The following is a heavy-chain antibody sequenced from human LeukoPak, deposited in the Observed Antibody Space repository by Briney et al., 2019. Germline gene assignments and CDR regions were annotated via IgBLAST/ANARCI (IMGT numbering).Heavy chain of an antibody. D-gene: IGHD2-2*01. V-gene: IGHV3-30*18. CDR3: AKDRACSKTSCSDFDY. Sequence: GGSLRLSCAASGITFSSHGMHWVRQAPGKGLEWVAVISHDGGNKFHADSVKGRFTISRDNSKNTVYLQMNSLRTEDTAVYYCAKDRACSKTSCSDFDYWGQGTLVTVSS. CDR2: ISHDGGNK. CDR1: GITFSSHG. J-gene: IGHJ4*02.